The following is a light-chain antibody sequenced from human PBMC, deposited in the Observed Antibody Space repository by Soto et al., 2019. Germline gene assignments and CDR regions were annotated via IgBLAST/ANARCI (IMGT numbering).Light chain of an antibody. CDR2: DAS. CDR3: KQRSNLPCT. J-gene: IGKJ2*02. Sequence: EIVLTQSPATLSLSPGERATVSCRASQSVSSYLAWYQHKPGQAPRLLIYDASNRGTGIPARFSGSGSGTGCTLIISSVEPEGFALYYGKQRSNLPCTFGQGTNREIK. CDR1: QSVSSY. V-gene: IGKV3-11*01.